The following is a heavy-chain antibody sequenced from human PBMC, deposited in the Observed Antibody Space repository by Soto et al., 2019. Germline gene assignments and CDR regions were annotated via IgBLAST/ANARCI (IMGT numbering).Heavy chain of an antibody. D-gene: IGHD1-26*01. V-gene: IGHV3-30-3*01. Sequence: QVQLVESGGGVVQPGRSLRLSCAASGFTFSSYAMHWVRQAPGKGLEWVAVISYDGSNKYYADSVKGRFTISRDNSKNTLYLQMNSLRAEDTAVYYCARDGGGSYRGPQYYFDYGGQGTLVTVSS. CDR1: GFTFSSYA. J-gene: IGHJ4*02. CDR3: ARDGGGSYRGPQYYFDY. CDR2: ISYDGSNK.